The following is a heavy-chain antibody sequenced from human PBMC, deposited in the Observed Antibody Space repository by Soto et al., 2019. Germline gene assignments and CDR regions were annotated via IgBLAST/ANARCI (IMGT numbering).Heavy chain of an antibody. CDR3: AKGFIVVVTILRPDDAFDV. CDR2: ISGGGGNT. Sequence: DVQLLESGGGLVQPGGSLRLSCATSGFTCGNYGMNWFRQAPGKGLEWVSGISGGGGNTYYADSVKGRFTISRDPSKNPVFRKMNSLRAEDTAVYYCAKGFIVVVTILRPDDAFDVWGQGTLVSVSS. V-gene: IGHV3-23*01. J-gene: IGHJ3*01. CDR1: GFTCGNYG. D-gene: IGHD2-21*02.